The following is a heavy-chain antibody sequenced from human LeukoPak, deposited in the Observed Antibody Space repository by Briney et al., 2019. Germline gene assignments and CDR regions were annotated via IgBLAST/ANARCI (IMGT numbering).Heavy chain of an antibody. CDR3: ARDRLKSGSYYFDY. V-gene: IGHV3-48*01. D-gene: IGHD1-26*01. Sequence: GGSLRLSCAASAFTFSDYSMNWVRQAPGKGLEWVSYISGRSRTIYYADSVKGRFTISRDNAKGSMYLQMNSLRAEDTAVYYCARDRLKSGSYYFDYWGQGTLVTVSS. CDR1: AFTFSDYS. CDR2: ISGRSRTI. J-gene: IGHJ4*02.